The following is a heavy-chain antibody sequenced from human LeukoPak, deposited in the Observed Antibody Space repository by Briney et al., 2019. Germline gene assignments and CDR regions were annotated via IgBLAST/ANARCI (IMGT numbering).Heavy chain of an antibody. V-gene: IGHV3-21*01. CDR1: GFTLISSS. Sequence: KTGGSLRLSFSASGFTLISSSMNWVRQAPGKGLELVSSISSSSSYIYYAYSVKGRFTISRDNAKNSLYLQMNSLRAEDTAVYYCATHREGFPYWGQGTLVTVSS. CDR3: ATHREGFPY. J-gene: IGHJ4*02. CDR2: ISSSSSYI.